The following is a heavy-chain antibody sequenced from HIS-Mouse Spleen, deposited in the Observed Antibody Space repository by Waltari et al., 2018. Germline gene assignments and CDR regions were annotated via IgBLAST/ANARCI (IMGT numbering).Heavy chain of an antibody. CDR1: GGSISSYY. V-gene: IGHV4-59*08. CDR3: ARHRGAFDI. J-gene: IGHJ3*02. Sequence: QVQLQESGPGLVKPSETLSLTCTVSGGSISSYYWSWIRQPPGKGLEWIGYIYYSGGTNNNPSLKSRVTISVATSKNQFSLKLSSVTAADTAVYYCARHRGAFDIWGQGTMVTVSS. CDR2: IYYSGGT.